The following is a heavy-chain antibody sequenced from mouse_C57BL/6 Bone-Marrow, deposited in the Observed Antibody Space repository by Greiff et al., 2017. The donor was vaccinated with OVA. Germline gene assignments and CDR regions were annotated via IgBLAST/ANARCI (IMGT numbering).Heavy chain of an antibody. CDR2: INPNNGGT. J-gene: IGHJ3*01. V-gene: IGHV1-26*01. Sequence: VQLQQSGPELVKPGASVKISCKASGYTFTDYYMNWVKQSHGQSLEWIGDINPNNGGTSYNQKFKGKATLTVDKSSSTAYMELRSLTSEDSAVYDCARWSYYSNYVAYWGKGTLVTVSA. CDR3: ARWSYYSNYVAY. CDR1: GYTFTDYY. D-gene: IGHD2-5*01.